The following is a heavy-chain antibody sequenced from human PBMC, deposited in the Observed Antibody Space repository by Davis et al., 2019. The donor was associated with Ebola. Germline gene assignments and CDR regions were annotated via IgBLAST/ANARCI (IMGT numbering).Heavy chain of an antibody. CDR1: GFTFSDHY. V-gene: IGHV3-72*01. CDR3: ARGIMVPLQFDP. Sequence: GGSLRLSCAASGFTFSDHYMDWVRQAPGKGLEWVGRTRNKANSYTTEYAASVKGRFTISRDDSKNSLYLQMNSLKTEDTAVYYCARGIMVPLQFDPWGQGTLVTVSS. CDR2: TRNKANSYTT. J-gene: IGHJ5*02. D-gene: IGHD2-8*01.